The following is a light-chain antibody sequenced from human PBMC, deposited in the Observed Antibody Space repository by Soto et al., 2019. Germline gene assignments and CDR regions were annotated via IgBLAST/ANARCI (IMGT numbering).Light chain of an antibody. J-gene: IGLJ1*01. CDR2: DNN. CDR1: ISNIGFSY. Sequence: SVLTQPPSVSAGSGQKASFSCSGSISNIGFSYVSWYQQFPGTAPKLLIYDNNMRPSGIPDRFSGSKSGTSATLDISGLQTGDEADYYCGTWDSSLSAGVFGTGTKVTVL. CDR3: GTWDSSLSAGV. V-gene: IGLV1-51*01.